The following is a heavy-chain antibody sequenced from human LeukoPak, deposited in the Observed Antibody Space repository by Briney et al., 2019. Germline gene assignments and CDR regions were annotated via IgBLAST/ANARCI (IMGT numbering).Heavy chain of an antibody. J-gene: IGHJ3*02. V-gene: IGHV3-30*18. CDR3: AKRRRLGYCSGGSCFDDAFDI. Sequence: GRSLRLSCAASGFTFSSYGMSWVRQAPGKGLEWVAVISYDGSNKYYADSVKGRFTISRDNSKNTLYLQMNSLRAEDTAVYYCAKRRRLGYCSGGSCFDDAFDIWGQGTMVTVSS. D-gene: IGHD2-15*01. CDR1: GFTFSSYG. CDR2: ISYDGSNK.